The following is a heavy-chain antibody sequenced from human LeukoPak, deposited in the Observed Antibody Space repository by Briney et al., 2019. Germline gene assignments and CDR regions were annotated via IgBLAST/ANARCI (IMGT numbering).Heavy chain of an antibody. CDR2: VDPSDSYT. CDR3: ARSPFYYFDY. CDR1: GYSFTSYW. D-gene: IGHD3-3*01. Sequence: GESLKISCTGSGYSFTSYWISWVRQMPGKGLEWMGRVDPSDSYTNYSPSFQGHVSISADKSISTAYLQWRSLKASDTAMFYCARSPFYYFDYWGLGTLVTVSS. J-gene: IGHJ4*02. V-gene: IGHV5-10-1*01.